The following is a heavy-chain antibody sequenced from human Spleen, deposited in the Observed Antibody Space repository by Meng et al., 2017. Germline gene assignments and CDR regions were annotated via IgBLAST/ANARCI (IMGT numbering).Heavy chain of an antibody. CDR1: GGYVRGYY. D-gene: IGHD6-13*01. CDR2: INHIGST. J-gene: IGHJ5*02. V-gene: IGHV4-34*01. Sequence: QLGAGGVEASAPPDPPCLVYGGYVRGYYGYWIRRTPGKGREWIGEINHIGSTNYNPSLKSRVTISVDTSNTPFSQKLRSVTAADTAVYYFAKLEGTIAAAGGSWFDPWGQGTLVTVSS. CDR3: AKLEGTIAAAGGSWFDP.